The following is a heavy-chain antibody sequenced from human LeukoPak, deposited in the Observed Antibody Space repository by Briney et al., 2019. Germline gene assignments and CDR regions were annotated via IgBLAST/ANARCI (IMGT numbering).Heavy chain of an antibody. Sequence: GGSLRLSCVASGFIVSNKYMSWVRQATGKGVEWVSVIYSGGSTFSAGSVKGRFTISRDNSKNTLYLQMNSLRAEDTAVYYCAREDQLRSLDYWGQGTLVTVSS. J-gene: IGHJ4*02. CDR3: AREDQLRSLDY. D-gene: IGHD4-17*01. CDR2: IYSGGST. CDR1: GFIVSNKY. V-gene: IGHV3-66*01.